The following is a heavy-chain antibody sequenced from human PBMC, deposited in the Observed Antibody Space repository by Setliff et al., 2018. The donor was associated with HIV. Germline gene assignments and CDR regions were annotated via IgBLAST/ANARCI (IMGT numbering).Heavy chain of an antibody. D-gene: IGHD2-21*01. CDR2: IWYDGSNK. CDR3: AKGGLDSVFQSFDY. J-gene: IGHJ4*02. Sequence: GGSLRLSCAASGFTFSSYGMHWVRQAPGKGLEWVAVIWYDGSNKYYGDSVKGRFTISRDNSKNTLYLQMNSLRADDTAVYYCAKGGLDSVFQSFDYWGQGTLVTVSS. V-gene: IGHV3-33*06. CDR1: GFTFSSYG.